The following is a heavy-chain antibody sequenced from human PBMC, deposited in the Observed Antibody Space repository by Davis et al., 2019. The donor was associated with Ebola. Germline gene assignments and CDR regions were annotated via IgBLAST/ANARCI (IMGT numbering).Heavy chain of an antibody. D-gene: IGHD3-10*01. CDR3: ARDSTFGG. CDR1: GFTFSSYD. V-gene: IGHV3-13*01. Sequence: GESLKISCAASGFTFSSYDMHWVRQATGKGLEWVSAIGTAGDTYYPGSVKGRLTISRDNAKNSLYLQMNSLRAEDTAVYYCARDSTFGGWGQGTLVTVSS. J-gene: IGHJ4*02. CDR2: IGTAGDT.